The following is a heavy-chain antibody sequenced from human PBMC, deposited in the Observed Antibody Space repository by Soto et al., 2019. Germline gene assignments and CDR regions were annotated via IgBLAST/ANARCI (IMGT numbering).Heavy chain of an antibody. CDR3: ARRPHCSGGICYYGLDN. Sequence: SVKVSCKDFRYSFTNSDINWVRQAPGQGLEWMGWMNPDSGHAAYAQKFQGRVTLTTSTSTSTVYMEMRSLGSEDTAVYYCARRPHCSGGICYYGLDNWGQGTLVTVSS. CDR2: MNPDSGHA. CDR1: RYSFTNSD. V-gene: IGHV1-8*01. J-gene: IGHJ4*02. D-gene: IGHD2-15*01.